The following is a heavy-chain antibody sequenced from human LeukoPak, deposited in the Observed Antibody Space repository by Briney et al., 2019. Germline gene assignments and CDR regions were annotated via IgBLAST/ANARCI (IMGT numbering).Heavy chain of an antibody. CDR2: INHSGST. Sequence: KPSETLSLPCAVYGGSFSGYYWSWIRQPPGKGLGWIGEINHSGSTNYNPSLKSRVTISVDTSKNQFSLKLSSVTAADTAVYYCARGEQLVAVFDYWGQETLVTVSS. V-gene: IGHV4-34*01. D-gene: IGHD6-6*01. J-gene: IGHJ4*02. CDR1: GGSFSGYY. CDR3: ARGEQLVAVFDY.